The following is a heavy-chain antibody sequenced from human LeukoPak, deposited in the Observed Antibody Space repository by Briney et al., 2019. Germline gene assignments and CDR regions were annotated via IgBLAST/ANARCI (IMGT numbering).Heavy chain of an antibody. V-gene: IGHV1-18*01. Sequence: ASVKVSCKASGYTFTNYGISWVRQAPGQGLEWMGWISGYNGNTYYEQKFQGRITMTTDTPTSTSYMELRSLRSDDTAVYYCARSGGVFWSGRLVPRWFDPWGQGTLVTVSS. CDR1: GYTFTNYG. D-gene: IGHD3-3*01. CDR2: ISGYNGNT. J-gene: IGHJ5*02. CDR3: ARSGGVFWSGRLVPRWFDP.